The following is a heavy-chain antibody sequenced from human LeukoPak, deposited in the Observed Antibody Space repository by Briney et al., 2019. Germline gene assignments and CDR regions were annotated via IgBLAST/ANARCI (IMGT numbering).Heavy chain of an antibody. CDR3: ARADCSSTSCYSYYFDY. J-gene: IGHJ4*02. CDR2: IYYSGST. V-gene: IGHV4-31*03. D-gene: IGHD2-2*01. CDR1: VGSISSGGYY. Sequence: SQTLSLTCTVSVGSISSGGYYWSWIRQHPGKGLEWIGYIYYSGSTYYNPSLESRVTISVDTSKNQFSLKLSSVTAADTAVYYCARADCSSTSCYSYYFDYWGQGTLVTVSS.